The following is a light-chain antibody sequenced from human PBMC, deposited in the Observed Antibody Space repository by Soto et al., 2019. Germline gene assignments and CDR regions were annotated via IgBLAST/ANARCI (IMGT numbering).Light chain of an antibody. Sequence: EIVLTQSPGTLSLSPGERATLSCRASQSVSNNYLAWYQQKPGQAPRLLIYGASNRATGIPDRFSGSGSGTVFTLTISILEPEVFAVYYFQQYGSSGTFGQGTKGEIK. V-gene: IGKV3-20*01. CDR2: GAS. CDR3: QQYGSSGT. J-gene: IGKJ1*01. CDR1: QSVSNNY.